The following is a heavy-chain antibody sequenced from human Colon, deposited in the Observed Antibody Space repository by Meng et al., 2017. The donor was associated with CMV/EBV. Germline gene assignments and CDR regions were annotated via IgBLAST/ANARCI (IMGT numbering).Heavy chain of an antibody. CDR2: VKFDGNA. Sequence: SCAASGFSFSINGMHWVRQAPGKGLEWLGFVKFDGNAYYADSAKGRFTISKDNSKATLYLQVSSLRTEDTAIYYCAKDGGQPGTMYFSFDVWGEGTMVTVSS. CDR1: GFSFSING. V-gene: IGHV3-30*02. CDR3: AKDGGQPGTMYFSFDV. D-gene: IGHD3-10*02. J-gene: IGHJ3*01.